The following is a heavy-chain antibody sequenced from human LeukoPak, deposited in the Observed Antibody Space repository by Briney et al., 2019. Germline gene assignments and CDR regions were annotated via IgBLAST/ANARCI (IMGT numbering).Heavy chain of an antibody. CDR1: GLTFSSYG. CDR2: IQSDGSNK. J-gene: IGHJ4*02. Sequence: PGGSLRLSCAASGLTFSSYGMHWVRQGPGKGLHWVAFIQSDGSNKYYADSVKGRFTISRDNSKNTLFLQMNSLRPDDTALYYCASGGVWRIDDWGQGTLVTVSS. V-gene: IGHV3-30*02. D-gene: IGHD2-21*01. CDR3: ASGGVWRIDD.